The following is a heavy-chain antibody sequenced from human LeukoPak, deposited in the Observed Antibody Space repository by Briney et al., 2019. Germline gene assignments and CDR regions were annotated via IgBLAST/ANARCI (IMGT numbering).Heavy chain of an antibody. CDR3: ARDTSWGYDIYDY. Sequence: GASVKVSCKASGYTFTGYYMHWVRQAPGQGLEWMGRISGYNGNTNYAQKLQGRVTMTTDTSTSTAYMELSSLRSDDTAVYYCARDTSWGYDIYDYWGQGTLVTVSS. CDR1: GYTFTGYY. D-gene: IGHD3-9*01. V-gene: IGHV1-18*04. J-gene: IGHJ4*02. CDR2: ISGYNGNT.